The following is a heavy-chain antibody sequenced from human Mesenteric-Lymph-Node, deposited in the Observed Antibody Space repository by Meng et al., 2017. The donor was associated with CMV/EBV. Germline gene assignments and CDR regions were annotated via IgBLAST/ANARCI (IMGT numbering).Heavy chain of an antibody. J-gene: IGHJ4*02. CDR1: GGTFSSYA. V-gene: IGHV1-2*06. D-gene: IGHD5-12*01. CDR2: INPNSGGT. Sequence: VMVSCKAPGGTFSSYAISWVRQAPGQGLEWMGRINPNSGGTNYAQKFQGRVTMTRDTSISTAYMELSRLRSDDTAVYYCARVRYKVYWGQGTLVTVSS. CDR3: ARVRYKVY.